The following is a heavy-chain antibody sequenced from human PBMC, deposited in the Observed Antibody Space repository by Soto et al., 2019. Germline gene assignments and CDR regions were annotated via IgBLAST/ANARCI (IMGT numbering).Heavy chain of an antibody. CDR1: GFTFSDYY. D-gene: IGHD2-15*01. J-gene: IGHJ6*03. Sequence: GGSLRLSCAASGFTFSDYYMSWIRQAPGKGLEWVSYISSSGSTVYYADSVKGRFTISRDNARNSLYLQMNSLRAEDTAVYYCARWGYCSGGSCTYYYYYYMDVWGKGTTVTVSS. CDR3: ARWGYCSGGSCTYYYYYYMDV. V-gene: IGHV3-11*01. CDR2: ISSSGSTV.